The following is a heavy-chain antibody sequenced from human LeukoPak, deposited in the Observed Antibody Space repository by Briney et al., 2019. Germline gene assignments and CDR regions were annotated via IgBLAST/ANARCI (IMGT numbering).Heavy chain of an antibody. V-gene: IGHV3-48*03. CDR1: GFTFSSYE. Sequence: GGSLRLSCAASGFTFSSYELYWVRQAPGKGLEWISYISNSSSIIKYADSVRGRFTISRDDAREPLYLQMSSLRADDTAIYYCGASRQYVGAFDIWGQGTLVTVPS. D-gene: IGHD3-16*01. J-gene: IGHJ3*02. CDR2: ISNSSSII. CDR3: GASRQYVGAFDI.